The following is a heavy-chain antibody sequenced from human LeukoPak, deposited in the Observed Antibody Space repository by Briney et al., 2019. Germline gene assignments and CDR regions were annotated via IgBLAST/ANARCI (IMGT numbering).Heavy chain of an antibody. V-gene: IGHV4-59*12. CDR1: GGSISSYY. CDR2: IYYSGST. J-gene: IGHJ4*02. D-gene: IGHD6-13*01. Sequence: NPSETLSLTCTVSGGSISSYYWSWVRQSPGKGLEWIGYIYYSGSTNYNPSLKSRVTISVDTSKNQFSLKLSSVTAADTAVYYCARLSHRAASGRGDYWGQGTLVTVSS. CDR3: ARLSHRAASGRGDY.